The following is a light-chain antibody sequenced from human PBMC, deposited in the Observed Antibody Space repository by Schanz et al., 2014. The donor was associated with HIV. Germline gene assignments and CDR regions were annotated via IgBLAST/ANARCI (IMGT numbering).Light chain of an antibody. J-gene: IGKJ2*01. V-gene: IGKV1-12*01. CDR3: QQGNTFPRT. CDR1: QDVSSW. Sequence: DIQMTQSPSFVSASVGDTVIITCRASQDVSSWLAWYQQRPGKAPKFLIFAASSLQSGVPSRFRGSGSGTDFSFTISSLQTDDFATYYCQQGNTFPRTFGPGTKLEI. CDR2: AAS.